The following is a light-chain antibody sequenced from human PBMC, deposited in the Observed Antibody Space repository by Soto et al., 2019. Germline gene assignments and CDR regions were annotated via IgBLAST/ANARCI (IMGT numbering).Light chain of an antibody. J-gene: IGKJ1*01. V-gene: IGKV1-9*01. CDR2: AAS. Sequence: DIQLTQSPSFLSASVGDRVTITCRASQGISSYLAWYQQKPGKAPKLLIYAASTLQSGGPSRFSGSGSGTEFTLTISSLQPEDFATYYCQQLNSYRAFGQGTKVEIK. CDR3: QQLNSYRA. CDR1: QGISSY.